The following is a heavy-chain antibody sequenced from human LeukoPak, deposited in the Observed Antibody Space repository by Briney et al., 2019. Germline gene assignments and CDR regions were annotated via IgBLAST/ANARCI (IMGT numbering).Heavy chain of an antibody. CDR1: GDTVSTSSAV. Sequence: SQTLSLTCVISGDTVSTSSAVWNWIRQSPSRGLEWLGRTYYRSRRYSEYAVSVKGRIDISPDTSQNQIYLQLSSVTPDDTAVYYCATRLSGTLYTFDIWGQGTVVTVSS. V-gene: IGHV6-1*01. D-gene: IGHD1-26*01. J-gene: IGHJ3*02. CDR3: ATRLSGTLYTFDI. CDR2: TYYRSRRYS.